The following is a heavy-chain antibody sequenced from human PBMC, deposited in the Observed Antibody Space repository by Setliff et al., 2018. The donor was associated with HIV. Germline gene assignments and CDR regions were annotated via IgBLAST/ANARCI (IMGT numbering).Heavy chain of an antibody. Sequence: PSETLSLTCDVSGFSISSRYYWGWIRQSPGKGLEWIGNIYHTGSSYYNPSLNDRATISLDTSKNQFSLKLSSVTAADTAVYYCARHDSGGWSKDWFDTWGQGILVTVSS. J-gene: IGHJ5*02. D-gene: IGHD2-15*01. CDR2: IYHTGSS. CDR1: GFSISSRYY. CDR3: ARHDSGGWSKDWFDT. V-gene: IGHV4-38-2*01.